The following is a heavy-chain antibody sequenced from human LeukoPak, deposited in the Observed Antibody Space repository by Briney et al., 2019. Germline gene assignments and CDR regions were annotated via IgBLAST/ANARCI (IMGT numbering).Heavy chain of an antibody. J-gene: IGHJ2*01. CDR3: ARQRGLVTAPSWWYFDL. CDR1: GGTFSSYA. CDR2: IIPIFGTA. V-gene: IGHV1-69*13. D-gene: IGHD2-21*02. Sequence: SVKVSCKASGGTFSSYAISWVRQAPGQGLEWMGGIIPIFGTANYAQKFQGRVTITADESTSTAYMELSSLRSEDTAVYYCARQRGLVTAPSWWYFDLWGRGTLVTVPS.